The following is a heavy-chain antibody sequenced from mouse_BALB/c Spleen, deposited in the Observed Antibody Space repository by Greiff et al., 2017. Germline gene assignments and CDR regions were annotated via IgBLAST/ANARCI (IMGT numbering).Heavy chain of an antibody. Sequence: VQLQQSGTVLARPGASVKMSCKASGYSFTSYWMHWVKQRPGQGLEWIGAIYPGNSDTSYNQKFKGKAKLTAVTSASTAYMELSSLTNEDSAVYYCTRHYYGSSETWFADWGQGTLVTVSA. CDR3: TRHYYGSSETWFAD. CDR1: GYSFTSYW. D-gene: IGHD1-1*01. CDR2: IYPGNSDT. V-gene: IGHV1-5*01. J-gene: IGHJ3*01.